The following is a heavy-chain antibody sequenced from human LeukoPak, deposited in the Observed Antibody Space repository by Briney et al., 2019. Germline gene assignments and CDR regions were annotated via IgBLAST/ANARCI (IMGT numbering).Heavy chain of an antibody. CDR3: ARDRDIAAAGLVDY. V-gene: IGHV3-20*04. CDR2: INWNGGST. Sequence: GGSLRLSCAASGFTFDDYGMSWVRQAPGKGLEWVSGINWNGGSTGYADSVKGRFTISRDNAKNSLYLQMNSLRAEDTALYYCARDRDIAAAGLVDYWGQGTLVTVSS. CDR1: GFTFDDYG. J-gene: IGHJ4*02. D-gene: IGHD6-13*01.